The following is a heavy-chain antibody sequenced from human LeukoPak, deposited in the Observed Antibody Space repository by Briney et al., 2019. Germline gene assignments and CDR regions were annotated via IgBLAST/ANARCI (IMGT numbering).Heavy chain of an antibody. J-gene: IGHJ5*02. D-gene: IGHD2-2*01. Sequence: GRSLRLSCAASGFTFSSYGMHWVRQAPGKGLEWVAVISYDGSNKYYADSVKGRFTISRDNSKNTLYLQMNSLRAEDTAVYYCARDYGVSVGWFDPWGQGTLVIVSS. CDR3: ARDYGVSVGWFDP. V-gene: IGHV3-30*03. CDR1: GFTFSSYG. CDR2: ISYDGSNK.